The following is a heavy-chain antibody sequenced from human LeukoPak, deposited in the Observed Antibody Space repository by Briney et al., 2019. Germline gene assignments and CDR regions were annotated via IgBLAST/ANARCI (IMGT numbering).Heavy chain of an antibody. CDR1: GFAFSSYA. Sequence: GGSLRLSCAASGFAFSSYAMSWVRQAPGKGLEWVSAISGSGGSTYYADSVKGRFTISRDNAKNSLYLQMNSLRAEDTAVYYCARDSPDYGDYVAFDIWGQGTMVTVSS. CDR2: ISGSGGST. V-gene: IGHV3-23*01. J-gene: IGHJ3*02. D-gene: IGHD4-17*01. CDR3: ARDSPDYGDYVAFDI.